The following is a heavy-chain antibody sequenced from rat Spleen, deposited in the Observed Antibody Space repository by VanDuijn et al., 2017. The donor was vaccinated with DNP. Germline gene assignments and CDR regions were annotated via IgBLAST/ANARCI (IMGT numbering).Heavy chain of an antibody. Sequence: QVQLKESGPGLVQPSQTLSLTCTVSGFSLTSYGVSWVRQPPGKGLEWIAAISSSGSTYYNSALKSRLSISRDTSKSQVFLKMNSLQTEDTAIYFCTRDLRLLDWGQGVMVTVSS. V-gene: IGHV2S12*01. J-gene: IGHJ2*01. CDR3: TRDLRLLD. CDR1: GFSLTSYG. CDR2: ISSSGST. D-gene: IGHD1-1*01.